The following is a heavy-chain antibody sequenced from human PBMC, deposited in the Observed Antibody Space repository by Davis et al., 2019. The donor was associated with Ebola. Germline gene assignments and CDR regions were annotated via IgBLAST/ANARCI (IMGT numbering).Heavy chain of an antibody. CDR2: MNPNSGNT. J-gene: IGHJ4*02. CDR3: ARMSPGSGSYYGFDY. D-gene: IGHD3-10*01. V-gene: IGHV1-8*03. Sequence: ASVKVSCKASGGTFSSYDINWVRQATGQGLEWMGWMNPNSGNTGYAQNFQGRVTITRNSSISTAYMEVSSLRSEDTAVYYSARMSPGSGSYYGFDYWGQGTLVSVSS. CDR1: GGTFSSYD.